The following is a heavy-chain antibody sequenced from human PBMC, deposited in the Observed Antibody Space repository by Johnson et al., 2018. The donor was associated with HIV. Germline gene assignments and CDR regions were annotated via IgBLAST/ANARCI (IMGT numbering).Heavy chain of an antibody. V-gene: IGHV3-30*04. CDR2: ISYDGSNK. J-gene: IGHJ3*02. CDR3: ASAEIAAAATGHDAFDI. CDR1: GFTFSSYA. D-gene: IGHD6-13*01. Sequence: QVQLVESGGGVVQPGRSLRLSCAASGFTFSSYAMHWVRQAPGEGLEWVAVISYDGSNKYYADSVKGRFTISRDNSKNTLYLQMNSLRAEDTAVYYCASAEIAAAATGHDAFDIWGQGTMVTVSS.